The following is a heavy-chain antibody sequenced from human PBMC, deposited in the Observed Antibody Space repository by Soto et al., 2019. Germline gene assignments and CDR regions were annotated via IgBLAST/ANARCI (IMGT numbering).Heavy chain of an antibody. CDR3: ARDYRTPYYGPGY. J-gene: IGHJ4*02. Sequence: ASVKVSCKASGYTFTGYYMLWVRQAPGQGLEWMGWINPHSGGTNYAQEFQGWVTMTRDTSRSTAYMELRSLRSDDTAVYYCARDYRTPYYGPGYWGQGTLVTVSS. D-gene: IGHD3-10*01. CDR2: INPHSGGT. V-gene: IGHV1-2*04. CDR1: GYTFTGYY.